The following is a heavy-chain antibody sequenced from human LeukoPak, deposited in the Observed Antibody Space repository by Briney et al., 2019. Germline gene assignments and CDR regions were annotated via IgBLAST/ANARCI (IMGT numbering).Heavy chain of an antibody. V-gene: IGHV4-39*01. CDR1: GGSISSSSYY. CDR3: ARRNFLYNWNDPGNWFDP. D-gene: IGHD1-1*01. CDR2: IYYSGST. J-gene: IGHJ5*02. Sequence: SETLSLTCTVSGGSISSSSYYWGWIRQPPGKGLEWIGSIYYSGSTYYNPSLKSRVTISVDTSKNQFSLKLSSVIAADTAVYYCARRNFLYNWNDPGNWFDPWGQGTLVTVSS.